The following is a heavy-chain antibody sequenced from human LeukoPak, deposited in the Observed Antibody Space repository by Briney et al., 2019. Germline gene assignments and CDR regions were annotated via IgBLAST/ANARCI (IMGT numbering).Heavy chain of an antibody. J-gene: IGHJ3*02. V-gene: IGHV4-4*07. CDR2: IYTSGST. CDR1: GGSISSYY. Sequence: SETLSLTCTVSGGSISSYYWSWIRQPAGKGLEWIGRIYTSGSTNYNPSLKSRVTMSVDTSKNQFSLKLSSVTAADTAVYYCATEGMVVVIGAFDIWGQGTMVTVSS. D-gene: IGHD3-22*01. CDR3: ATEGMVVVIGAFDI.